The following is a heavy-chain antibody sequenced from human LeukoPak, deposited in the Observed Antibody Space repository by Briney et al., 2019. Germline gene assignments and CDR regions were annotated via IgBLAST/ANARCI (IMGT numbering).Heavy chain of an antibody. V-gene: IGHV4-59*08. CDR1: GASISSYY. Sequence: SETLSLTCTVSGASISSYYWSWIRQPPGKGLEWIGYIYYSGSTNYNPSLKSRVNISVDTSNNQFSLELSSVTAADTAVYYCARGSRRLADFHYWGQGTLVTVSS. CDR3: ARGSRRLADFHY. D-gene: IGHD1-26*01. J-gene: IGHJ4*02. CDR2: IYYSGST.